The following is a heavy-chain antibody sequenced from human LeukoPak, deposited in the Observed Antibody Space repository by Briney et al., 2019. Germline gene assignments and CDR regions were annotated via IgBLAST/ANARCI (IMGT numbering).Heavy chain of an antibody. Sequence: ETLSLTCDVSGVSFSTYYWSWIRQSPEKGLEWIGEVNHSGYTNYNPSLKGRVTISVDTSKSQFSLKLSSVTAADTAVYFCARQLYGSDYWGQGTLVTVSS. J-gene: IGHJ4*02. CDR3: ARQLYGSDY. V-gene: IGHV4-34*01. CDR1: GVSFSTYY. CDR2: VNHSGYT. D-gene: IGHD4-17*01.